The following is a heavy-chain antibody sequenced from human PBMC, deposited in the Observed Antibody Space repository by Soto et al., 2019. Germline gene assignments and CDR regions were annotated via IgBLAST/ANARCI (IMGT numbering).Heavy chain of an antibody. CDR3: ARDDSYDRYNWFDP. CDR2: ISSSSSTI. J-gene: IGHJ5*02. V-gene: IGHV3-48*02. CDR1: GFTLSSYS. Sequence: GGSLRLSCAASGFTLSSYSMNWVRQAPGKGLEWVSYISSSSSTIYYADSVKGRFTISRDNAKNSLYLQMNSLRDEDTAVYYCARDDSYDRYNWFDPWGQGTLVTVSS. D-gene: IGHD5-18*01.